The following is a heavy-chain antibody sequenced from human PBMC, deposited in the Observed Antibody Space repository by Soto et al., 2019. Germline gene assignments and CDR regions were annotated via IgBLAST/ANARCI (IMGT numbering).Heavy chain of an antibody. CDR3: AKDCESGSGSLYRYFDS. CDR1: GFTFSDYA. CDR2: MSHDGSAK. D-gene: IGHD2-15*01. V-gene: IGHV3-30*18. Sequence: QVQLVESGGGVVQPGRSLRLSCTASGFTFSDYAMHWVRQAPGKGLEWVAVMSHDGSAKYHADSVKGRFTISRDNSKNTLYLQISSLRTEDTAVYSCAKDCESGSGSLYRYFDSWGQGTLVTVSS. J-gene: IGHJ4*02.